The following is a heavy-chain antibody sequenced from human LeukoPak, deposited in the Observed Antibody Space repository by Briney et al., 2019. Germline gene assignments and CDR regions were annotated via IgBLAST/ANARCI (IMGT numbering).Heavy chain of an antibody. CDR3: GRGGKVEQLVLAR. CDR2: ISSDGSST. J-gene: IGHJ4*02. Sequence: HAGGTLRLSCAASGFTFSSYGMTWVRQAPGKGLVWVSRISSDGSSTTYADSVKGRFTISRDNAKNTLYLQMNSLRAEDTAVYYCGRGGKVEQLVLARWGQGSLVTVSS. D-gene: IGHD6-13*01. V-gene: IGHV3-74*01. CDR1: GFTFSSYG.